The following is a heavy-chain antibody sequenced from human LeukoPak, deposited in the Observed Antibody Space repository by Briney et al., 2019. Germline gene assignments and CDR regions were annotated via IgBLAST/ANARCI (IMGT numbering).Heavy chain of an antibody. D-gene: IGHD6-13*01. Sequence: GASVKVSCTASGYTFTSYGISWVRQAPGQGLEWMGWISAYNGNTNYAQKLQGRVTMTTDTSTSTAYMELRSLRSDDTAVNYCARVQSSSWYQGDYYGMDVWGQGTTVTVSS. V-gene: IGHV1-18*01. CDR2: ISAYNGNT. CDR1: GYTFTSYG. J-gene: IGHJ6*02. CDR3: ARVQSSSWYQGDYYGMDV.